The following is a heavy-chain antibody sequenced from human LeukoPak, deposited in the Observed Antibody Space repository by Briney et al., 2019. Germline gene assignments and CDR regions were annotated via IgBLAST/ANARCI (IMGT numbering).Heavy chain of an antibody. Sequence: GGSLRLSCAASGFTFSGSAMHWVRQASGKGLEWVGRIRSKANSYATAYAASVKGRFTISRGDSKNTAYLQMNSLKTEDTAVYYCTSISSSGWYRTFDYWGQGTLVTVSS. V-gene: IGHV3-73*01. D-gene: IGHD6-19*01. CDR1: GFTFSGSA. J-gene: IGHJ4*02. CDR3: TSISSSGWYRTFDY. CDR2: IRSKANSYAT.